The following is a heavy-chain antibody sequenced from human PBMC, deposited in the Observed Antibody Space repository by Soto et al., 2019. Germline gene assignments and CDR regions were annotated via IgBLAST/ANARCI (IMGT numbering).Heavy chain of an antibody. D-gene: IGHD2-2*01. V-gene: IGHV1-18*01. CDR2: ISAYNGNT. J-gene: IGHJ6*02. CDR1: GYTFTSYG. Sequence: ASVKVSCKASGYTFTSYGISWVRQAPGKGREWMGWISAYNGNTNYAQKLQGRVTMTTDTSTSTAYMELRSLRSDDTAVYYCARRYCSSTSCLCYYGMDVWGQGTTVTV. CDR3: ARRYCSSTSCLCYYGMDV.